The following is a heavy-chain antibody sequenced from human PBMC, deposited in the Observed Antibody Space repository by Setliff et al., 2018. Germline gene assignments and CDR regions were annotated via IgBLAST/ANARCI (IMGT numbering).Heavy chain of an antibody. CDR1: GGSFSSYY. Sequence: SETLSLTCAVYGGSFSSYYWNWIRQPPGKGLEWIGGIHHSGSTKYNPSLKSRVTISVDTSKNQFSLRLSSVTGADTAVYYCARLRKAVDGINFPRYMDVWGKGTTVTVYS. V-gene: IGHV4-34*01. J-gene: IGHJ6*04. D-gene: IGHD6-19*01. CDR3: ARLRKAVDGINFPRYMDV. CDR2: IHHSGST.